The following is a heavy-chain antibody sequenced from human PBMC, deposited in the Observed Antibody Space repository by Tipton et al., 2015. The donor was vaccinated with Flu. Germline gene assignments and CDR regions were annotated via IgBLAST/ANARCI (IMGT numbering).Heavy chain of an antibody. D-gene: IGHD6-13*01. V-gene: IGHV1-8*01. Sequence: QVQLVQSGAEVKKPGASVKVSCKASGYTFTSYDINWVRQATGQGLEWMGWMNPNSGNTGYAQKFQGRVTMTRNTSISTAYMELSSLRSEDTAVYYCAVRIAAAGITTLDYMDVWGKGTTVTVSS. CDR3: AVRIAAAGITTLDYMDV. CDR2: MNPNSGNT. CDR1: GYTFTSYD. J-gene: IGHJ6*03.